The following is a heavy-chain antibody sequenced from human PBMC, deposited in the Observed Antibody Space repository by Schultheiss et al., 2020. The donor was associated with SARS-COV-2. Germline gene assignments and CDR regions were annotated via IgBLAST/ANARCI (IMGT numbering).Heavy chain of an antibody. D-gene: IGHD5-12*01. CDR2: IYYSGST. Sequence: SETLSLTCTVSGGSISSSSYYWGWIRQPPGKGLEWIGSIYYSGSTYYNPSLKSRVTISVDTSKNQFSLKLSSVTAADTAVYYCARTRYSGYDPFTHAFDIWGQGTTVTVSS. CDR1: GGSISSSSYY. J-gene: IGHJ3*02. CDR3: ARTRYSGYDPFTHAFDI. V-gene: IGHV4-39*01.